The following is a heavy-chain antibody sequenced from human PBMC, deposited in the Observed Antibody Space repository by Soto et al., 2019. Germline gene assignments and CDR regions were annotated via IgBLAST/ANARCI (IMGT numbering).Heavy chain of an antibody. V-gene: IGHV3-33*01. CDR3: ARDFEDIVLMVYGGYFDY. J-gene: IGHJ4*02. Sequence: GGSLRLSCAASGFTFSSYGMHWVRQAPGKGLEWVAVIWYDGSNKYYADSVKGRFTISRDNSKNTLYLQMNSLRAEDTAVYYCARDFEDIVLMVYGGYFDYWGQGTLVTVSS. CDR1: GFTFSSYG. CDR2: IWYDGSNK. D-gene: IGHD2-8*01.